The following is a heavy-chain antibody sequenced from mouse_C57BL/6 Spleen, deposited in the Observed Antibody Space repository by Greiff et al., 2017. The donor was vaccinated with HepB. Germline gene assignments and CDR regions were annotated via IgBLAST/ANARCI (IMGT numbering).Heavy chain of an antibody. J-gene: IGHJ2*01. CDR1: GYTFTSYW. CDR2: IHPNSGST. CDR3: ARGADGSSPYFDY. Sequence: QVQLQQPGAELVKPGASVKLSCKASGYTFTSYWMHWVKQRPGHGLEWIGMIHPNSGSTNYNEKFKSKATLTVDKSSSTAYMQLSSLTSEDSAVYYSARGADGSSPYFDYWGQGTTLTVSS. V-gene: IGHV1-64*01. D-gene: IGHD1-1*01.